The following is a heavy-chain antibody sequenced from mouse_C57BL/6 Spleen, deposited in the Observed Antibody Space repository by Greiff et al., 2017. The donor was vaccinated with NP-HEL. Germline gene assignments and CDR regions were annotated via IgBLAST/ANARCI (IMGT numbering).Heavy chain of an antibody. CDR1: GYTFTSYW. Sequence: QVQLQQPGAELVKPGASVKLSCKASGYTFTSYWMHWVKQRSGQGLVWIGMIHPHSGSPNYNEKFKSKATLTVDKSSSTAYMRLSRQTSEDSAVYYCARYDGYYFFAYWGKGTLVTVSA. J-gene: IGHJ3*01. CDR3: ARYDGYYFFAY. D-gene: IGHD2-3*01. CDR2: IHPHSGSP. V-gene: IGHV1-64*01.